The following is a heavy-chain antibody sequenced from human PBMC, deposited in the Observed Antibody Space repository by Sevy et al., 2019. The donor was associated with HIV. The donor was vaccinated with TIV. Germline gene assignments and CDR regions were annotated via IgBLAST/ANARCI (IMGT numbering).Heavy chain of an antibody. D-gene: IGHD6-13*01. V-gene: IGHV1-18*01. CDR1: GYTFNSYG. J-gene: IGHJ4*02. CDR3: ARDKIAATGVMDY. CDR2: ISAYNANT. Sequence: ASFKVSCKASGYTFNSYGINWVRQAPGQGLEWMGRISAYNANTNYAQNLQDRVTMTSDTSTSTAYMELWSLRSDDTAVYFCARDKIAATGVMDYWGQGTLVTVSS.